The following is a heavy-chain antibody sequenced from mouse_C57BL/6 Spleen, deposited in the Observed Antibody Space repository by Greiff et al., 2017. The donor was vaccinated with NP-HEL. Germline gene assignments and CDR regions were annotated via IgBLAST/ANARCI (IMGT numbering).Heavy chain of an antibody. J-gene: IGHJ2*01. Sequence: QVQLQQPGAELVKPGASVKLSCKASGYTFTSYWMQWVKQRPGQGLEWIGEIDPSDSYTNYNQKFKGKATLTVDTSSSTAYMQLSSLTSEDSAVYYCARRQADDYWGQGTTLTVSS. CDR2: IDPSDSYT. D-gene: IGHD3-2*02. CDR3: ARRQADDY. V-gene: IGHV1-50*01. CDR1: GYTFTSYW.